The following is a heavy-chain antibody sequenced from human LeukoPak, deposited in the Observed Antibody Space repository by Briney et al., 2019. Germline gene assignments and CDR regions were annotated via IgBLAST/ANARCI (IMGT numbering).Heavy chain of an antibody. Sequence: PGGSLRLSCAASGFTFSSYGMHWVRQAPGKGLEWGAVISYDGSNKYYADSVKGRFTISRDNSKNTLYLQMNSLRAEDTAVYYCAKDYCSSTSCYGIDYWGQGTLVTVSS. J-gene: IGHJ4*02. CDR1: GFTFSSYG. V-gene: IGHV3-30*18. D-gene: IGHD2-2*01. CDR2: ISYDGSNK. CDR3: AKDYCSSTSCYGIDY.